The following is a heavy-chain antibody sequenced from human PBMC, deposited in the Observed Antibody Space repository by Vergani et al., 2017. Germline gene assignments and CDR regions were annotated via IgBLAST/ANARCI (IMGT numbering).Heavy chain of an antibody. CDR1: GGSISSSSYY. CDR3: ARGRPTYDSSGYYFLYFDY. Sequence: QLQLQESGPGLVKPSETLSLTCTVSGGSISSSSYYWGWIRQPPGKGLEWIGSIYYSGSTYYNPSLKSRVTISVDTSKNQFSLKLSSVTAADTAVYYCARGRPTYDSSGYYFLYFDYWGQGTLVTVSS. CDR2: IYYSGST. V-gene: IGHV4-39*01. J-gene: IGHJ4*02. D-gene: IGHD3-22*01.